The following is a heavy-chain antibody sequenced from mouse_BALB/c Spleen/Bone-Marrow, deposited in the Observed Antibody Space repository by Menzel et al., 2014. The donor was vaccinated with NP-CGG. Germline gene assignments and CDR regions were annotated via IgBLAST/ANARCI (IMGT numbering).Heavy chain of an antibody. CDR3: ARKYGDY. D-gene: IGHD2-10*02. Sequence: QVQLQQSGAELVRPGSSVKISCKASGYPFXSYWMNWVKQRPGQGLEWIGQIYPGDGETNYNGKFKGNATLTADKSSSTAYMQLISLTSEDSAVYFCARKYGDYWGQGTTLTVSS. CDR1: GYPFXSYW. V-gene: IGHV1-80*01. J-gene: IGHJ2*01. CDR2: IYPGDGET.